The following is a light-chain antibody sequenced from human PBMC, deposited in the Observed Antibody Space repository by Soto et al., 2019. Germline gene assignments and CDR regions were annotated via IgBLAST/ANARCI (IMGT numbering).Light chain of an antibody. J-gene: IGKJ1*01. Sequence: EIVMTQTPLSSSVILGQPASISCRSSESLVHSNGKTFLSWFHQRPGQPPRLLIYEISKRLSGVSDRCSGSGAGTDFTLKISRVEPDDVGIFFCLQATHFPWTFAQGTKVDTK. V-gene: IGKV2-24*01. CDR3: LQATHFPWT. CDR2: EIS. CDR1: ESLVHSNGKTF.